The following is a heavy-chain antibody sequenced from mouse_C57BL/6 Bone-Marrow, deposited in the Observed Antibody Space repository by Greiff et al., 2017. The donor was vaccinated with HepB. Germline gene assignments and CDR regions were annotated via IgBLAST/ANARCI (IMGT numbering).Heavy chain of an antibody. V-gene: IGHV5-17*01. CDR3: ARMGDYAFDY. CDR2: ISSGSSTI. D-gene: IGHD2-4*01. Sequence: EVKLMESGGGLVKPGGSLKLSCAASGFTFSDYGMHWVRQAPEKGLEWVAYISSGSSTIYYADTVKGRFTNARDNAKNTLFLQKTSLRSEDTAMYYCARMGDYAFDYWGQGTTLTVSS. CDR1: GFTFSDYG. J-gene: IGHJ2*01.